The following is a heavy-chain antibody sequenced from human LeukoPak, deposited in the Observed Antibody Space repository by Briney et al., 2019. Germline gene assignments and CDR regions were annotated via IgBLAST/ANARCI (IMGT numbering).Heavy chain of an antibody. V-gene: IGHV3-23*01. D-gene: IGHD3-3*01. Sequence: TGGSLRLSCAASGFTFSSYAMSWVRQAPRKGLEWVSAISGSGGSTYYADSVKGRFTISRDNSKNTLYLQMNSLRAEDTAVYYCAKGERITIFGVVMHDAFDIWGQGTMVTVSS. J-gene: IGHJ3*02. CDR1: GFTFSSYA. CDR2: ISGSGGST. CDR3: AKGERITIFGVVMHDAFDI.